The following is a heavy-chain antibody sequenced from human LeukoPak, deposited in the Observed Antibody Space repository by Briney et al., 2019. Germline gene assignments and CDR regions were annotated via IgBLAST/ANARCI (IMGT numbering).Heavy chain of an antibody. J-gene: IGHJ3*02. CDR3: ARICSGGSCYNDAFHI. CDR2: ISGSGGST. V-gene: IGHV3-23*01. Sequence: GGSLRLSCAASGFTCSSYAMSWVRQAPGKVLEWVSAISGSGGSTYYADSVKGRFTISRDNAKNSLYLQMNSLRVEDTAVYYCARICSGGSCYNDAFHIWGQGTMVTVSS. CDR1: GFTCSSYA. D-gene: IGHD2-15*01.